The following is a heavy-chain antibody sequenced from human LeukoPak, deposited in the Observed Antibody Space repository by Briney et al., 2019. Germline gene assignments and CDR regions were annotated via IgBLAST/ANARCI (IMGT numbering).Heavy chain of an antibody. D-gene: IGHD2/OR15-2a*01. CDR1: GFSFNSYT. J-gene: IGHJ6*02. V-gene: IGHV3-21*06. CDR3: VRDVSRRIGMDV. CDR2: ISPGVSGYT. Sequence: PGGSLRLSCLASGFSFNSYTMNWVREAPGKGLVWVSTISPGVSGYTWYAESVKGRFTISRDNPENSLYLQLDSLRADDTAVYYCVRDVSRRIGMDVWGQGTTVTVSS.